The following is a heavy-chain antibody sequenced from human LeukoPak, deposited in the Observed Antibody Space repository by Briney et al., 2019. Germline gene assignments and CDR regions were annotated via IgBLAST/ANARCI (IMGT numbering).Heavy chain of an antibody. D-gene: IGHD1-26*01. CDR3: ARGRDSGSHSYYFDF. CDR2: IIPIFGTA. CDR1: GGTFSSYA. V-gene: IGHV1-69*13. Sequence: ASVKVSCKASGGTFSSYAISWVRQAPGQGLEWMGGIIPIFGTANYAQKFQGRVTITADESTSTAYMELSSLRPEDTAVYYCARGRDSGSHSYYFDFWGQGTLVTISS. J-gene: IGHJ4*02.